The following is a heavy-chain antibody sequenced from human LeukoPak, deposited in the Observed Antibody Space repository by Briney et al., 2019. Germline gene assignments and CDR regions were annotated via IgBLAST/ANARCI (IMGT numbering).Heavy chain of an antibody. CDR1: GGSFSGYY. V-gene: IGHV4-34*01. Sequence: PSETLSLTCAVYGGSFSGYYWSWIRQPPGKGLEWIGEIYHSGSTNYNPSLKSRVTISVDKSKNQFSLKLSSVTAADTAVYYCAREKYDSSGHYFDYWGQGTLVTVSS. D-gene: IGHD3-22*01. CDR3: AREKYDSSGHYFDY. J-gene: IGHJ4*02. CDR2: IYHSGST.